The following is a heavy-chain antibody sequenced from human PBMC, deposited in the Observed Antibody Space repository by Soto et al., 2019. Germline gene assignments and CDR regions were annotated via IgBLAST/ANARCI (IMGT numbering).Heavy chain of an antibody. CDR1: GYTLTELS. CDR2: FDPEDGET. Sequence: SVKVSCKVSGYTLTELSMHWVRQAPGKGLEWMGGFDPEDGETIYAQKFQGRVTMTEDTSTDTAYMELSSLRSEDTAVYYCATVGYCSGGSCPDYWGQGTLVTVSS. J-gene: IGHJ4*02. D-gene: IGHD2-15*01. V-gene: IGHV1-24*01. CDR3: ATVGYCSGGSCPDY.